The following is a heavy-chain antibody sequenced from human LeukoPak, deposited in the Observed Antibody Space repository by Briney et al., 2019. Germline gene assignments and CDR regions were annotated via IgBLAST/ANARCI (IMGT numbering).Heavy chain of an antibody. CDR2: ISGGVLST. V-gene: IGHV3-23*01. CDR1: GFTFSTYA. D-gene: IGHD6-6*01. Sequence: PGGSLRLSCAASGFTFSTYAMSWVRQAPGKGLEWVSTISGGVLSTYYADSVKGRFTISRDNSKNTLYLKMNSLRADDTAVYYCAKHLGYSTSSGIDYWGQGTLVTVSS. J-gene: IGHJ4*02. CDR3: AKHLGYSTSSGIDY.